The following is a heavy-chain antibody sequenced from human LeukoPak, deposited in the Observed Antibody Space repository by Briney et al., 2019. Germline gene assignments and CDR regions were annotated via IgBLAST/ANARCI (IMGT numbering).Heavy chain of an antibody. CDR2: IYPGDSDT. D-gene: IGHD1-1*01. J-gene: IGHJ4*02. Sequence: GESLKISCKGSGYSFTSNWIGWVRQMPGKGLEWMGIIYPGDSDTRYSPAFQGQVTISADKSITTAYLQWSSLKASDTAMYYCARPIQLDASDYWGQGTLVTVSS. CDR3: ARPIQLDASDY. V-gene: IGHV5-51*01. CDR1: GYSFTSNW.